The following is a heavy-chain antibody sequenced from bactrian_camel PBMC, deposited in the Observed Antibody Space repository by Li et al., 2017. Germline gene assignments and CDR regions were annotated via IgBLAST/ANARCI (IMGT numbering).Heavy chain of an antibody. D-gene: IGHD3*01. CDR1: DDVSKYY. Sequence: VQLVESGGGSVQAGGSLRLACAASDDVSKYYMAWFRQAPGKEREGVAAIDNAGAPTYTYSVAGRFTISRDNAKDTLYLQMNSLKIEDTAVYYCALGSSRQATMTARGKGTQVTVS. CDR2: IDNAGAP. J-gene: IGHJ4*01. V-gene: IGHV3S53*01.